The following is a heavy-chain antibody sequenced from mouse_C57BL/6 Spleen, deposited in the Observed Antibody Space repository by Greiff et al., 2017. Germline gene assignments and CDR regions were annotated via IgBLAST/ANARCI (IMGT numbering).Heavy chain of an antibody. D-gene: IGHD1-1*01. CDR3: ARGTTVPYYFDY. J-gene: IGHJ2*01. Sequence: QVQLQQSGAELVKPGASVKLSCKASGYTFTSYWMHWVKQRPGRGLEWIGRIDPNSGGTKDNEKFKSKATLTLDKPSSTAYMQLSSLTSEDSAVYYWARGTTVPYYFDYWGQGTTLTVSS. CDR2: IDPNSGGT. V-gene: IGHV1-72*01. CDR1: GYTFTSYW.